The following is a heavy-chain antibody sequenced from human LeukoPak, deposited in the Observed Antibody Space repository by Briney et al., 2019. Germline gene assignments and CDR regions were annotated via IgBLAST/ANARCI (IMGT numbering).Heavy chain of an antibody. J-gene: IGHJ4*02. CDR1: GGSISSYY. CDR3: ARVGYCSGGSCHTPSLDY. D-gene: IGHD2-15*01. CDR2: IYYSGST. Sequence: PSETLSLTCTVSGGSISSYYWSWIRQPPGKGLEWIGYIYYSGSTNYNPSLKSRVTISVDTSKNQFSLKLSSVTAADTAVYYCARVGYCSGGSCHTPSLDYWGQGTLVTVSS. V-gene: IGHV4-59*01.